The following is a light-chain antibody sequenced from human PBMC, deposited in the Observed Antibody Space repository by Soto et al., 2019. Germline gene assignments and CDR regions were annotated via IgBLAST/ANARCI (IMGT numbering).Light chain of an antibody. CDR1: QDIGTY. CDR2: GAS. CDR3: QHSNHLPL. J-gene: IGKJ3*01. Sequence: DIQMTQSPPSLSASVGDRVTSTCQASQDIGTYLNWYQHKPGKAPNLVIYGASNLETGVPSRFSGAGSGTDFTFTISSLRPEDIATYYCQHSNHLPLFGPGTKVDF. V-gene: IGKV1-33*01.